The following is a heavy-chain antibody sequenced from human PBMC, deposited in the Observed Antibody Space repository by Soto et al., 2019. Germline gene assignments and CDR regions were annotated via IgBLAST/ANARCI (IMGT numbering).Heavy chain of an antibody. CDR1: GFTFSSYA. D-gene: IGHD3-10*01. Sequence: SLRLSCAASGFTFSSYAMHWVRQAPGKGLEWVAVISYDGSNKYYADSVKGRFTISRDNSKNTLYLQMNSLRAEDTAVYYCARGAVGSGSYRTVTHYWGQGTLVTVSS. J-gene: IGHJ4*02. V-gene: IGHV3-30-3*01. CDR2: ISYDGSNK. CDR3: ARGAVGSGSYRTVTHY.